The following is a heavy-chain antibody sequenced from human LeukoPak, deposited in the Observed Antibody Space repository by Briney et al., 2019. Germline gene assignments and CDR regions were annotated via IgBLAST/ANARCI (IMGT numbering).Heavy chain of an antibody. CDR2: INHSGST. CDR1: GGSFSGYY. V-gene: IGHV4-34*01. D-gene: IGHD2-15*01. CDR3: ARKLVDCSGGSCYSDY. J-gene: IGHJ4*02. Sequence: SETLSLTCAVYGGSFSGYYWSWIRQPPGKGLEWIGEINHSGSTNYNPSLKSRVTISVDTSKNQFSLKLSSVTAADTAVYYCARKLVDCSGGSCYSDYWGQGTLVTVSS.